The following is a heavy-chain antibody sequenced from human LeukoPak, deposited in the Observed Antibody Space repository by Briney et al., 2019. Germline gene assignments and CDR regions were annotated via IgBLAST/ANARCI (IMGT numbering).Heavy chain of an antibody. CDR1: GGSFSGYY. J-gene: IGHJ6*02. Sequence: PSETLSLTCAVYGGSFSGYYWSWIRQPPGKGQEWIGEINHSGSTNYNPSLKGRVTISVDTSKNQFSLKLSSVTAADTAVYYCARVDGHWGSHYCYYGMDVWGQGTTVTVSS. CDR3: ARVDGHWGSHYCYYGMDV. V-gene: IGHV4-34*01. D-gene: IGHD7-27*01. CDR2: INHSGST.